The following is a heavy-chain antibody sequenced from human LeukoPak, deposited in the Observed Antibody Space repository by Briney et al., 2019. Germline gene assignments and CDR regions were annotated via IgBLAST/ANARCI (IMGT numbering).Heavy chain of an antibody. D-gene: IGHD2-2*01. CDR3: ATKAVVVPAATHYYYYYGMDV. J-gene: IGHJ6*02. Sequence: RGESLKISCKGSGYSFTSYWISWVRQMPGKGLEWMGRIDPSDSYTNYSPSFQGHVTISADKSISTAYLQWSSLKASDTAMYYCATKAVVVPAATHYYYYYGMDVWGQGTTVTVSS. CDR2: IDPSDSYT. V-gene: IGHV5-10-1*01. CDR1: GYSFTSYW.